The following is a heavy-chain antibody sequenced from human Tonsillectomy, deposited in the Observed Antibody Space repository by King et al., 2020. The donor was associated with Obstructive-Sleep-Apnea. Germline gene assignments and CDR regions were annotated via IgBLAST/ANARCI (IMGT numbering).Heavy chain of an antibody. D-gene: IGHD6-13*01. J-gene: IGHJ4*02. CDR1: GFTFSSYW. Sequence: VQLVESGGGLVQPGGSLRLSCAASGFTFSSYWMSWVRQAPGKGLEWVANIKQDGSEKYYVDSVKGRFTISRDNAKNSLFLQMNSLRAEDTAVYYCAGDLDGPDSSSWTTLSFDYWGQGTLVTVSS. V-gene: IGHV3-7*03. CDR2: IKQDGSEK. CDR3: AGDLDGPDSSSWTTLSFDY.